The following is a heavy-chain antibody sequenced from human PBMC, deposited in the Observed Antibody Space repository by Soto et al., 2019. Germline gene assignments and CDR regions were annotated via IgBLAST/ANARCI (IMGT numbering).Heavy chain of an antibody. V-gene: IGHV3-53*01. CDR3: VKEFKGAFDY. Sequence: GGSLRLSCAASGFTVSSNYMSWVRQAPGKGLEWVSVIYCGGNTDYADSVKGRFTMSRDNSTKTLYLQMISLRAEDTAVYFCVKEFKGAFDYWGQGTLVTVSS. D-gene: IGHD3-16*01. CDR1: GFTVSSNY. CDR2: IYCGGNT. J-gene: IGHJ4*02.